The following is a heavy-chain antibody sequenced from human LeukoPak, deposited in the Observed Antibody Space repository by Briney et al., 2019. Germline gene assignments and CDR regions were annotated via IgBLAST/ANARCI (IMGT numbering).Heavy chain of an antibody. CDR3: ARGYNWGSPTRNFYYLDD. D-gene: IGHD7-27*01. CDR1: GGSISSHY. V-gene: IGHV4-4*07. Sequence: KPSETLSLTCTVSGGSISSHYWSWIRQPAGKGLEWIGRIYTSGSTNYNPSLKSRVTMSVDTSKNQFSLKLRSVTAADTAVYYCARGYNWGSPTRNFYYLDDWGKGTTVTVSS. CDR2: IYTSGST. J-gene: IGHJ6*03.